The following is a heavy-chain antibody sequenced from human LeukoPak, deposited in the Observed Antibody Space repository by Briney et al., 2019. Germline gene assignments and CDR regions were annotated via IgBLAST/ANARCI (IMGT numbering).Heavy chain of an antibody. J-gene: IGHJ4*02. CDR3: ARGGLNAVTTAVDY. CDR1: GFTFFSYG. D-gene: IGHD4-17*01. Sequence: GGSLRLSCAASGFTFFSYGMHWVRQAPGKGLEWVAGISYDGSNKYYVDSVKGRFTISRDNARNSVFLQMNSLRAEDTAVFYCARGGLNAVTTAVDYWGQGTLVTVSS. CDR2: ISYDGSNK. V-gene: IGHV3-30*03.